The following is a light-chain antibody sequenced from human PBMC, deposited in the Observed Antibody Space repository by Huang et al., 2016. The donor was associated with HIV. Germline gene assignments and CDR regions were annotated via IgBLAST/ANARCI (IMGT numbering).Light chain of an antibody. J-gene: IGKJ2*01. CDR1: QSLLHSNGDNY. Sequence: VMTTSPLSLPVNPGEPASITCRSSQSLLHSNGDNYLNWYMQKPGQSPQLLIYLTSNRASVVPDRCNGSGSDTDFTLKINRVEAADVGVYYCMQTLKTPPYTFGQGTKLEIK. CDR2: LTS. V-gene: IGKV2-28*01. CDR3: MQTLKTPPYT.